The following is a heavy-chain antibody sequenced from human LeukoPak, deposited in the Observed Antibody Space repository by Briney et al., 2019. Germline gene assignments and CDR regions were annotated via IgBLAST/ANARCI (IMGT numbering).Heavy chain of an antibody. CDR2: ISWNSGSI. J-gene: IGHJ4*02. Sequence: PGRSLRLSCAASGFTFDDYAMHWVRQAPGKGLEWVSGISWNSGSIGYADSVKGRFTISRGNAKNSLYLQMNSLRAEDTALYYCAKDIVGAATYYFDYWGQGTLVTVSS. CDR1: GFTFDDYA. D-gene: IGHD1-26*01. V-gene: IGHV3-9*01. CDR3: AKDIVGAATYYFDY.